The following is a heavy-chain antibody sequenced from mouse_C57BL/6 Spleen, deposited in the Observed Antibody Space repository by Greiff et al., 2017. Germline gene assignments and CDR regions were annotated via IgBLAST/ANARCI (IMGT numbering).Heavy chain of an antibody. J-gene: IGHJ4*01. Sequence: QVQLKQPGTELVKPGASVKLSCKASGYTFTSYWMHWVKQRPGQGLEWIGNINPSNGGTNYNEKFKSKATLTVDKSSSTAYMQLSSLTSEDSAVYYCARGYGSSSLYYAMDYWGQGTSVTVSS. D-gene: IGHD1-1*01. CDR1: GYTFTSYW. CDR3: ARGYGSSSLYYAMDY. V-gene: IGHV1-53*01. CDR2: INPSNGGT.